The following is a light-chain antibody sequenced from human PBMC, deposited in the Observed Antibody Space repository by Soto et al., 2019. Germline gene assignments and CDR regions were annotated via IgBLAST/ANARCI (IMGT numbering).Light chain of an antibody. CDR1: QTISSW. Sequence: DIQITHSPATPSASARDTFTITCRASQTISSWLAWYQQKPGKAPKLLIYKASTLKSGVPARFSGSGSGTEFTLTISSLQPDDFATYYCQHCKSYSEAFGQGTKVDIK. J-gene: IGKJ1*01. V-gene: IGKV1-5*03. CDR2: KAS. CDR3: QHCKSYSEA.